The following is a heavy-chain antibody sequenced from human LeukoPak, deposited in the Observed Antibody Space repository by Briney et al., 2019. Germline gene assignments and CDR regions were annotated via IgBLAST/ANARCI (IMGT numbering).Heavy chain of an antibody. CDR3: ARDQRVPLSYCSGGSYYGFDY. CDR1: GFTFSSYA. CDR2: ISGSGGST. D-gene: IGHD2-15*01. Sequence: GGSLRLSCAASGFTFSSYAMSWVRQAPGKGLEWVSAISGSGGSTYYADSVKGRFTISRDNSKNSLYLQMNSLRAEDTAVYYCARDQRVPLSYCSGGSYYGFDYWGQGTLVTVSS. V-gene: IGHV3-23*01. J-gene: IGHJ4*02.